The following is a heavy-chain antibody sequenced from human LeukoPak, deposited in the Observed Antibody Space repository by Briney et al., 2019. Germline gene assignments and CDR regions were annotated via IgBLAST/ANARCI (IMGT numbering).Heavy chain of an antibody. CDR2: ISNSDGST. D-gene: IGHD6-19*01. J-gene: IGHJ3*02. Sequence: GGSLRLSCAASGFIFSSYAMSWVRQAPGKGLEWVSTISNSDGSTYYADSVKGRFSISRDNSKNTVYLQMNSLRAEDTALYYCASGSSAYNSGWSAFDIWGQGTMVTVSS. V-gene: IGHV3-23*01. CDR3: ASGSSAYNSGWSAFDI. CDR1: GFIFSSYA.